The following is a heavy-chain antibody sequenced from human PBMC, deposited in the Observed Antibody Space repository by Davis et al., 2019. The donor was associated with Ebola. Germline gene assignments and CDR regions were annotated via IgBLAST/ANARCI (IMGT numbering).Heavy chain of an antibody. Sequence: GGSLRLSCAASGFTFSSYAMHWVRQAPGKGLEWVAVISYDGSNKYYADSVKGRFTISRDNSKNTLYLQMNSLRAEDTAVYYCAKENDFWSGYYTGIPAGNYYFDYWGQGTLVTVSS. J-gene: IGHJ4*02. CDR1: GFTFSSYA. CDR3: AKENDFWSGYYTGIPAGNYYFDY. CDR2: ISYDGSNK. V-gene: IGHV3-30-3*01. D-gene: IGHD3-3*01.